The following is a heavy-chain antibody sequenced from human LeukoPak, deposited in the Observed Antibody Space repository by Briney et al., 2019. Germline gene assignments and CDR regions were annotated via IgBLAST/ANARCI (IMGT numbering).Heavy chain of an antibody. J-gene: IGHJ4*02. CDR1: GFTFSSYA. Sequence: GSLRLSCAASGFTFSSYAMHWVRQAPGKGLEWVAVISYDGSNKYYADSVKGRFTISRDNSKNTLYLQMNSLRAEDTAVYYCARDKGSYSSSWYDGGLFDYWGQGTLVTVSS. CDR2: ISYDGSNK. V-gene: IGHV3-30-3*01. D-gene: IGHD6-13*01. CDR3: ARDKGSYSSSWYDGGLFDY.